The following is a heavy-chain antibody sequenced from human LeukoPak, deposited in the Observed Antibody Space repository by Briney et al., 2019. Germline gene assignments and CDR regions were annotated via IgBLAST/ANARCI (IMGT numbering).Heavy chain of an antibody. CDR3: AKRGVVIRVVLVGFHKEAYYFES. J-gene: IGHJ4*02. V-gene: IGHV3-43*02. D-gene: IGHD3/OR15-3a*01. CDR2: ISGDGGST. CDR1: GFTFDDYA. Sequence: PGGSLRLSCAASGFTFDDYAMHWVRQAPGKGLEWVSLISGDGGSTYYADSVKGRFTISRDNSKNSLYLQMNSLRAEDTAVYFCAKRGVVIRVVLVGFHKEAYYFESWGQGALVTVSS.